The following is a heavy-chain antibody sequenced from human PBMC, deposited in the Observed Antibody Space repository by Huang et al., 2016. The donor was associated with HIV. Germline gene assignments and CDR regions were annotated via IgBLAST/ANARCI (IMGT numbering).Heavy chain of an antibody. J-gene: IGHJ4*02. CDR1: GFTFSSYW. CDR3: ARGSRQGKYYYGSGTAY. D-gene: IGHD3-10*01. Sequence: EVQLVESGGGLVQPGGSLRLSCAASGFTFSSYWLHWVHQVPGKGLVWVSHSKSDGSSTSYGDSVKGRLPISRDNAKNTLYLQMNSLRAEDTAGYYCARGSRQGKYYYGSGTAYWGQGTLVTVSS. V-gene: IGHV3-74*01. CDR2: SKSDGSST.